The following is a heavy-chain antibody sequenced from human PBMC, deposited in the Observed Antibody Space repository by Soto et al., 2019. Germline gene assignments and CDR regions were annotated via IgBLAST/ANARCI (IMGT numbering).Heavy chain of an antibody. D-gene: IGHD1-1*01. Sequence: EVQLLESGGGLVQPGGSLRLSCAASGFRFSGYAMSWVRQAPGKGLEWVSSIIGNGGDTNYADSVKGRFTISRDNSKNTLYLQMKNLRAEDTAVYYCARDLRSGNDFMWVMWGQGTLVTVSS. J-gene: IGHJ4*02. CDR3: ARDLRSGNDFMWVM. CDR1: GFRFSGYA. V-gene: IGHV3-23*01. CDR2: IIGNGGDT.